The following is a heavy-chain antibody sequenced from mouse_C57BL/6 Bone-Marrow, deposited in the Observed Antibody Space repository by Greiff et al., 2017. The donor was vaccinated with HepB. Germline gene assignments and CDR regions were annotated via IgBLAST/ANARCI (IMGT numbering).Heavy chain of an antibody. J-gene: IGHJ4*01. CDR3: ASPYYYGNYDYAMDY. Sequence: EVKLVESGGGLVKPGGSLKLSCAASGFTFSDYGMHWVRQAPEKGLEWVAYISSGSSTIYYADTVKGRFTISRDNAKNTLVLQMTSLRSEDTAMYYCASPYYYGNYDYAMDYWGQGTSVTVSS. V-gene: IGHV5-17*01. CDR1: GFTFSDYG. D-gene: IGHD2-1*01. CDR2: ISSGSSTI.